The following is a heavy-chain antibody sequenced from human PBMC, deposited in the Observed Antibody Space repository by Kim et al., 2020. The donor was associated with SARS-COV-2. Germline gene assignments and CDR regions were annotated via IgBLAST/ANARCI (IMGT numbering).Heavy chain of an antibody. D-gene: IGHD3-10*01. V-gene: IGHV4-59*01. CDR3: ARVVTMVQGVIIAPYYSSYMVV. CDR1: GGSISSYY. Sequence: SETLSLTCTVSGGSISSYYWSWIRQPPGKGLEWIGYIYYSGSTNYNPYLKSRVTISVDTSKNQFSLKLSSVTAAVTAVSYCARVVTMVQGVIIAPYYSSYMVVWGKGTPVTVSS. J-gene: IGHJ6*03. CDR2: IYYSGST.